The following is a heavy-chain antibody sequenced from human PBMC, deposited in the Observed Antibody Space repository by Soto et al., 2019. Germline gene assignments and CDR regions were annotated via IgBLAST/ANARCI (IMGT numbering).Heavy chain of an antibody. D-gene: IGHD4-17*01. CDR1: GGSISSYY. CDR2: IYYSGST. Sequence: QVQLQESGPGLVKPSETLSLTCTVSGGSISSYYWSWIRQPPGKGLEWIGYIYYSGSTNYNPSLKSRVTISVDPSTNQFSLTLSSVTAADTAVYYCARHLSRGDYVFDYWGQGTLVTVSS. CDR3: ARHLSRGDYVFDY. J-gene: IGHJ4*02. V-gene: IGHV4-59*08.